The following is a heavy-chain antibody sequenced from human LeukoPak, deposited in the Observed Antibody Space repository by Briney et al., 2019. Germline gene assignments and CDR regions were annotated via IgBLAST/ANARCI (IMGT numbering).Heavy chain of an antibody. J-gene: IGHJ6*02. D-gene: IGHD3-9*01. Sequence: SVKVSCTASGGTLSSYAISWVRQAPGQGLEWMGGIIPSFGTANYAQKYQGRVTITADESTSTAYMELSSLRSEDTAVYYCARDAPEYYDILTGPNYYYYGMDVWGQGTTVTVSS. CDR1: GGTLSSYA. CDR3: ARDAPEYYDILTGPNYYYYGMDV. CDR2: IIPSFGTA. V-gene: IGHV1-69*13.